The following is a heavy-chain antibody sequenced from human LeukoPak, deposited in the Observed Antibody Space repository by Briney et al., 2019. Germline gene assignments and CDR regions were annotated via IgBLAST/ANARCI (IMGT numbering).Heavy chain of an antibody. Sequence: PGGSLRLSCAASGFTVDAYAMHWVRQPPGKGLEWVSGISWNSGRIGYADSVKGRFTISRDNAKNSLYLQMNSLRAEDTALYYCAKARVGDSSGYYADSLNLWGHGTMVTVSS. J-gene: IGHJ3*01. CDR1: GFTVDAYA. D-gene: IGHD3-22*01. V-gene: IGHV3-9*01. CDR3: AKARVGDSSGYYADSLNL. CDR2: ISWNSGRI.